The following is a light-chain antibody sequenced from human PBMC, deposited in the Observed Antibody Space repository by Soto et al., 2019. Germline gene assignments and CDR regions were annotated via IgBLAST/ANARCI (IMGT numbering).Light chain of an antibody. J-gene: IGLJ6*01. Sequence: QSVLTQPASVSGSPGQSITISCTGTSSDVGAYEYVSWYQQHPGKAPKLLIYDVSNRPSGVSTRFSGSKSGNTASLTISGLQAEDGGDYYCTSYTTRRLYVFGSGTQLTVL. CDR3: TSYTTRRLYV. CDR2: DVS. CDR1: SSDVGAYEY. V-gene: IGLV2-14*03.